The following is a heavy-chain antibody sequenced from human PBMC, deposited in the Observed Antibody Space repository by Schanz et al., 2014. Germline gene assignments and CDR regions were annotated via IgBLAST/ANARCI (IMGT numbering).Heavy chain of an antibody. Sequence: QVQLVQSGAEVKKPGSSVKVSCTASGGTFSSFAIFWVRQAPGQGLEWMGTIIPILDITNYAQKFQGRVTITADNSTSTAYMELSNLRSEDTAVYYCARAGQDYSDSSGYATYYFGNWGQGTLVTVSS. CDR3: ARAGQDYSDSSGYATYYFGN. J-gene: IGHJ4*02. V-gene: IGHV1-69*04. CDR2: IIPILDIT. CDR1: GGTFSSFA. D-gene: IGHD3-22*01.